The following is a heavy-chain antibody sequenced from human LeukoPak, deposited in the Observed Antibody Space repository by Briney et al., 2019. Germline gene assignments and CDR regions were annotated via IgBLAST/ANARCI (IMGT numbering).Heavy chain of an antibody. D-gene: IGHD3-16*01. CDR2: IYYSGST. J-gene: IGHJ6*02. CDR3: AREQSGGYYYYGMDV. Sequence: SSETLSLTCTVSGGSISSYYWSWIRQPPGKGLEWIGYIYYSGSTNYNPSLKSRVTISVDTSKNQFSLKLSSVTAADTAVYYCAREQSGGYYYYGMDVWGQGTTVTVSS. V-gene: IGHV4-59*01. CDR1: GGSISSYY.